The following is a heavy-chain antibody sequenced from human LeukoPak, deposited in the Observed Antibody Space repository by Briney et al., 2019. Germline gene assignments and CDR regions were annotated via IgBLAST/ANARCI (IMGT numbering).Heavy chain of an antibody. CDR3: ARRALRYFDWLSGHFDY. J-gene: IGHJ4*02. CDR2: INHSGST. V-gene: IGHV4-34*01. Sequence: SETLSLTCAVYGGSFSGYYWSWIRQPPGKGLEWIGKINHSGSTNYNPSLKSRVTISVDTSKNQFSLKLSSVTAADTAVYYCARRALRYFDWLSGHFDYWGQGTLVTVSS. D-gene: IGHD3-9*01. CDR1: GGSFSGYY.